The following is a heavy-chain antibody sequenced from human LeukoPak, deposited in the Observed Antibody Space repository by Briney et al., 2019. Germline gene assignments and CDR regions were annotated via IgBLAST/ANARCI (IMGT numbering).Heavy chain of an antibody. V-gene: IGHV1-69*04. J-gene: IGHJ4*02. CDR3: ARGRGYSGYFDY. CDR1: GGTFSSYA. Sequence: SVKVSCKASGGTFSSYAISWVRQAPGQGLEWMGRIIPILGIANYAQKFQGRVTITADKSTSTAYMELSSLRSEDTAVYYCARGRGYSGYFDYWGQGTLVTVSS. CDR2: IIPILGIA. D-gene: IGHD5-12*01.